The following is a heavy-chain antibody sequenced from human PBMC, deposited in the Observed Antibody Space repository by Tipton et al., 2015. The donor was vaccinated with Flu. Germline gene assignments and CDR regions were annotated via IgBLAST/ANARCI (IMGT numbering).Heavy chain of an antibody. V-gene: IGHV3-53*01. J-gene: IGHJ4*02. D-gene: IGHD2-2*01. CDR2: IYSGGST. CDR1: GFTVSSNY. CDR3: ARGRGYCVTTTCLLPFDC. Sequence: VQLVQSGGGLIQRGGSLRLSCVVSGFTVSSNYMTWVRQAPGKGLEWVSVIYSGGSTKYADSVKGRVTISRDNSKNTLYLQMNSLRAEDTALYYCARGRGYCVTTTCLLPFDCWGQGTLVTVSS.